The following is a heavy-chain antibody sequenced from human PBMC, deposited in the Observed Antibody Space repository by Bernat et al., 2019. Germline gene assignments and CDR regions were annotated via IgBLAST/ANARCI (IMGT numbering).Heavy chain of an antibody. CDR3: ARDRFRNWSSHWFDP. CDR1: GGSISSGDYY. CDR2: IYYSGST. D-gene: IGHD1-26*01. V-gene: IGHV4-30-4*01. Sequence: QVQLQESGPGLVKPSQTLSLTCTVSGGSISSGDYYWSWIRQPPGKGLEWIGYIYYSGSTYYNPSLKSRVTISVDTSKNQFSLKLSSVTAADTAVYYCARDRFRNWSSHWFDPWGQGTLVTVSS. J-gene: IGHJ5*02.